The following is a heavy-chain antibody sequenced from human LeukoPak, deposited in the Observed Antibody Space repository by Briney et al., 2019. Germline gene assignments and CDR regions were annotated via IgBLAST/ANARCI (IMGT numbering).Heavy chain of an antibody. J-gene: IGHJ3*01. V-gene: IGHV1-18*01. CDR3: ARNPPFSDDRNVGDKLFDV. CDR1: GYTFSNYG. D-gene: IGHD3-22*01. CDR2: ISGYNGNS. Sequence: ASVKVSCKASGYTFSNYGISWVRQAPGQGLEWMGWISGYNGNSQYAQKLQGRVSMTTDTSTSTAYMVLMNLSSDDTALYYCARNPPFSDDRNVGDKLFDVWGQGTMVAVSS.